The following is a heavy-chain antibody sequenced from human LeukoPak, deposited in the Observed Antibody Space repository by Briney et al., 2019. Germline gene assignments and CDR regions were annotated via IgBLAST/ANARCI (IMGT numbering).Heavy chain of an antibody. Sequence: ASVKVSCKASGYTFTSYGISWVRQAPGQGLEWMGWISAYNGNTNYAQKLQGRVTMTTDTSTSTAYMELRSLRSDDTAVYYCAKVPRGGYSYGEENFDYWGQGTLVTVSS. V-gene: IGHV1-18*01. J-gene: IGHJ4*02. D-gene: IGHD5-18*01. CDR3: AKVPRGGYSYGEENFDY. CDR2: ISAYNGNT. CDR1: GYTFTSYG.